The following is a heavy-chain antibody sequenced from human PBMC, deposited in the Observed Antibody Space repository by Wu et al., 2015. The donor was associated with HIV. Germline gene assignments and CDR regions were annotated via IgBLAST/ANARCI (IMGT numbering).Heavy chain of an antibody. Sequence: QVQLVQSGAEVKKPGASVKVSCKASGYTFTGYYMHWVRQAPGQGLEWMGWINPNSGGTNYAQKFQGRVTMTRDTSISTAYMELSRLRSDDTAVYYCARDRSNPWLVPHDAFDIWGQGTMVTVSS. V-gene: IGHV1-2*02. CDR3: ARDRSNPWLVPHDAFDI. CDR1: GYTFTGYY. CDR2: INPNSGGT. D-gene: IGHD6-19*01. J-gene: IGHJ3*02.